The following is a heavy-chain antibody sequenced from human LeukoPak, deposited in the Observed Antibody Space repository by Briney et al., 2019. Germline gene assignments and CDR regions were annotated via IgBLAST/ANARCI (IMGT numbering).Heavy chain of an antibody. J-gene: IGHJ5*02. CDR3: ARGYSSSWYLNWFDP. CDR1: GYSISGGYY. D-gene: IGHD6-13*01. Sequence: PSETLSPTCTVSGYSISGGYYWGWVRQPPGKGLEWIGSIYHSGSTYYNPSLKSQVTISVDTSKNQFSLKLTSVTAADTAVYYCARGYSSSWYLNWFDPWGQGTLVTVSS. V-gene: IGHV4-38-2*02. CDR2: IYHSGST.